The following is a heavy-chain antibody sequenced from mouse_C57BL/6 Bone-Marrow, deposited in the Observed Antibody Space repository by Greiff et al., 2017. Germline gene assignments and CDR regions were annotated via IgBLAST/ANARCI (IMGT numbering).Heavy chain of an antibody. J-gene: IGHJ2*01. Sequence: EVMLVESGGGLVQPGESLKLSCESNEYEFPSHDMSWVRKTPEKRLELVAAINSDGGSTYYPDTMERRFIISRDNTKKTLYLQMSSLRSNDTALYYYARPGGNSILDYWGQGTTLTVSS. CDR2: INSDGGST. CDR3: ARPGGNSILDY. V-gene: IGHV5-2*01. CDR1: EYEFPSHD. D-gene: IGHD1-1*02.